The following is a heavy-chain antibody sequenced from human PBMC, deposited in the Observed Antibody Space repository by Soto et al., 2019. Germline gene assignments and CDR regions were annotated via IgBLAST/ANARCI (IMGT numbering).Heavy chain of an antibody. CDR1: GGSISSSSYY. Sequence: QLQLQESGPGLVQPSETLSLTCTVSGGSISSSSYYWGWIRQPPGKGLEWIGSIYYSGSTYYNPSLKSRVTISVDTSKNQFSLKLSSVTAADTAVYYCARIAAAATLRYFDLWGRGTLVTVSS. CDR2: IYYSGST. CDR3: ARIAAAATLRYFDL. V-gene: IGHV4-39*01. D-gene: IGHD6-13*01. J-gene: IGHJ2*01.